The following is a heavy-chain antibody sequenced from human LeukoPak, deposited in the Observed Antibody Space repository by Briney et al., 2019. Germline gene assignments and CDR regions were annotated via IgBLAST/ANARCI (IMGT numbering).Heavy chain of an antibody. J-gene: IGHJ4*02. Sequence: ASVKVSCKASGGTFSSYAISWVRQATGQGLEWMGWMNPNSGNTGYAQKFQGRVTMTRNTSISTAYMELSSLRSEDTAVYYCARGITDYWGQGTLVTVSS. D-gene: IGHD3-16*01. V-gene: IGHV1-8*02. CDR1: GGTFSSYA. CDR3: ARGITDY. CDR2: MNPNSGNT.